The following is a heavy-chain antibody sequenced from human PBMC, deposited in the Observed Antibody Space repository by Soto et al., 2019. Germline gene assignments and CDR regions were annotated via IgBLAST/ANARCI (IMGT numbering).Heavy chain of an antibody. Sequence: GESLKISCVGSGFSFSRYTFGWVRQVPGKGLEWMGVIHPGDSDTIYSPSSQGQVTISADKSISTAYLQWSSLKASDTAMYYCTLSYGDSYYYYYGMDVWGQGTTVTVSS. D-gene: IGHD4-17*01. J-gene: IGHJ6*02. CDR3: TLSYGDSYYYYYGMDV. CDR1: GFSFSRYT. V-gene: IGHV5-51*01. CDR2: IHPGDSDT.